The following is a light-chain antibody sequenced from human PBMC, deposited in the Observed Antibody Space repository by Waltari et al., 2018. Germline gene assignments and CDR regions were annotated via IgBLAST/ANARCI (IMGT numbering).Light chain of an antibody. CDR2: DAS. CDR3: QQRSNWPPA. V-gene: IGKV3-11*01. Sequence: EIVLTQSPATLSLSPGERATPSCRASQSISSSLAWYQQKPGQAPRLLIYDASNRATGIPARFSGSGSGTDFTLTISSLEPEDFAIYYCQQRSNWPPAFGQGTKVEI. CDR1: QSISSS. J-gene: IGKJ1*01.